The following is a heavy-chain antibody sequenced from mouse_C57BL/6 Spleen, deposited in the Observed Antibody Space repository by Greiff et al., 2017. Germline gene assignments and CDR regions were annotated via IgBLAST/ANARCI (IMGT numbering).Heavy chain of an antibody. D-gene: IGHD1-1*01. V-gene: IGHV1-82*01. CDR2: IYPGDGDT. J-gene: IGHJ4*01. Sequence: QVQLKESGPELVKPGASVKISCKASGYAFSSYWMNWVKQRTGKGLEWIGRIYPGDGDTNYNGTLKGKATLTADKSSSTAYMQLSSLTSDDSAVDFCASRTSVDASYYALDYWGQGTSVTVSS. CDR3: ASRTSVDASYYALDY. CDR1: GYAFSSYW.